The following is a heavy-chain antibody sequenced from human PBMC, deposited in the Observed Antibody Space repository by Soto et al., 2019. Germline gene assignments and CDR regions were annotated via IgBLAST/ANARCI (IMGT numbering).Heavy chain of an antibody. J-gene: IGHJ3*02. CDR3: AKEDWIAAADDAFDI. Sequence: PGGSLRLSCAASGFIFSNFAMSWVRQPPGKGLEWVSTISGSGSTTYYADSVKGRFTISRDNSKNTLYLQMNSLRAEDTALYYCAKEDWIAAADDAFDIWGQGTMVTVSS. D-gene: IGHD6-13*01. CDR2: ISGSGSTT. CDR1: GFIFSNFA. V-gene: IGHV3-23*01.